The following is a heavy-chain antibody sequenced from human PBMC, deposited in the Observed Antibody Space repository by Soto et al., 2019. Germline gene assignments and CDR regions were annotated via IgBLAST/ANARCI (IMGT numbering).Heavy chain of an antibody. CDR1: GFTFSSHS. D-gene: IGHD6-6*01. CDR3: ARDSASYSSSSGSYWYFDR. Sequence: GGSLRLSCAASGFTFSSHSMNWVRQAPGKGLEWVSYTSSGSANIYYADSVKGRFTISRDNAKNSLYLQMNSLRDEDTAGYYCARDSASYSSSSGSYWYFDRWGRGTLVTVSS. CDR2: TSSGSANI. V-gene: IGHV3-48*02. J-gene: IGHJ2*01.